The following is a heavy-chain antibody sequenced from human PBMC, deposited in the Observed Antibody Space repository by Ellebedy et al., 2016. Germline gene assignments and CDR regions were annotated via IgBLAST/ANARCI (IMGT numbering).Heavy chain of an antibody. CDR1: GFTFSSYS. J-gene: IGHJ4*02. CDR2: ISSISSTI. Sequence: GESLKISXAASGFTFSSYSMNWVRQAPGKGLEWVSYISSISSTIYYADSVKGRFTISRDNAKNSLYLQMNSLRAEDTAVYYCARDRCSSTSCYLKSEGGYWGQGTLVTVSS. V-gene: IGHV3-48*04. D-gene: IGHD2-2*01. CDR3: ARDRCSSTSCYLKSEGGY.